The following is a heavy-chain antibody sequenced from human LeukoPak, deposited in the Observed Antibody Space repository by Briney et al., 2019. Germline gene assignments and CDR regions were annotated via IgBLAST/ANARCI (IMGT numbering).Heavy chain of an antibody. J-gene: IGHJ4*02. CDR2: ITWNSGSL. V-gene: IGHV3-9*01. Sequence: GGSLRLSCAASGFTFDDYGMHWVRQVQGKGLEWVSGITWNSGSLNYVDSVKGRFTISRDNAKNSLYLQMNSLRPEDTALYYCAKGATSTWYPYFDYWGQGTLVTVSS. D-gene: IGHD6-13*01. CDR1: GFTFDDYG. CDR3: AKGATSTWYPYFDY.